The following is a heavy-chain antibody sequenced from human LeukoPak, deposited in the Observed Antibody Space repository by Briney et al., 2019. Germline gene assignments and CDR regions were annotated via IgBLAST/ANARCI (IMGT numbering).Heavy chain of an antibody. CDR2: ITSSSTTT. CDR3: ANGADYYGSGSYYSTGYFDY. Sequence: PGGSLRLSCAASGFTVSNNYMTWVRQAPGKGLEWVSYITSSSTTTYYADSVKGRFTISRDNSKNTLYLQMNSLRAEDTAVYYCANGADYYGSGSYYSTGYFDYWGQGTLVTVSS. D-gene: IGHD3-10*01. CDR1: GFTVSNNY. V-gene: IGHV3-11*04. J-gene: IGHJ4*02.